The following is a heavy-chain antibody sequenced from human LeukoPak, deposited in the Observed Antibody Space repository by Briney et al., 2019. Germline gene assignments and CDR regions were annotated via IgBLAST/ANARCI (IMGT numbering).Heavy chain of an antibody. CDR2: INHSGST. CDR1: GVSFSGYY. D-gene: IGHD6-13*01. CDR3: ARLPPTRPYSSSWGEYGMDV. V-gene: IGHV4-34*01. J-gene: IGHJ6*02. Sequence: SETLSLTCAVYGVSFSGYYWSWIRQPPGKGLEWIGEINHSGSTNYNPSLKSRVTISVDTSKNQFSLKLSSVTAADTAVYYCARLPPTRPYSSSWGEYGMDVWGQGTTVTVSS.